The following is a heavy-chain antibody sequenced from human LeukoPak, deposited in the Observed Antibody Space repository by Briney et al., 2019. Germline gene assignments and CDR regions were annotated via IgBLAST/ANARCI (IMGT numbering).Heavy chain of an antibody. J-gene: IGHJ5*02. D-gene: IGHD2-2*02. Sequence: ASVKVSCKASGYTFTGYYMHWVRQAPGQGLEWMGWINPNSGGTNYALKFQGWVTMTRDTSISTAYMELSRLRSDDTAVYYCARAGYCSSTSCYSWFDPWGQGTLVTVSS. CDR2: INPNSGGT. CDR3: ARAGYCSSTSCYSWFDP. CDR1: GYTFTGYY. V-gene: IGHV1-2*04.